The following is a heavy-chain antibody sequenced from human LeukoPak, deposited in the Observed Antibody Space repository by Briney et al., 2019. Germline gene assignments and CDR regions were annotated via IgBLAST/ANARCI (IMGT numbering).Heavy chain of an antibody. V-gene: IGHV1-46*01. J-gene: IGHJ6*03. CDR1: GYTFTGYW. CDR2: ISPSGGST. Sequence: ASVELSCKAFGYTFTGYWMHWVRQAPGQGPEWMGVISPSGGSTIYAQKFKGRVTLTRDMSTSTAYMELRSLRSDDTAVYYCARARYYYDSSGYYLLRYYYYMDVWGKGTTVTVSS. CDR3: ARARYYYDSSGYYLLRYYYYMDV. D-gene: IGHD3-22*01.